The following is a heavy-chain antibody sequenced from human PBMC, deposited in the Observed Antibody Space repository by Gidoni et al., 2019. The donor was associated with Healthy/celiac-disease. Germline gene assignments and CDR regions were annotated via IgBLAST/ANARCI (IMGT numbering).Heavy chain of an antibody. CDR1: FSSYA. CDR2: ISGSGGST. Sequence: FSSYAMSWVRQAPGKGLEWVSAISGSGGSTYYADSVKGRFTISRDNSKNTLYLQINSLRAEDTAVYYCAKDALPYDSSVYYFDYWGQGTLVTVSS. V-gene: IGHV3-23*01. D-gene: IGHD3-22*01. CDR3: AKDALPYDSSVYYFDY. J-gene: IGHJ4*02.